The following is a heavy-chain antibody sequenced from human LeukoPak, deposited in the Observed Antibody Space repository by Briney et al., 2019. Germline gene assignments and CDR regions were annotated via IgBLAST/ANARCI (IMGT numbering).Heavy chain of an antibody. CDR1: GGSISSYY. D-gene: IGHD2-15*01. CDR2: IYYSGIT. Sequence: SXTLSLTCTVSGGSISSYYWSWIRQPPGKGLEWIGYIYYSGITNYNPSLKSRVTISVDTSKNQFSLKLSSVTAADTAVYYCARVGVVEPTYYYYYYMDVWGKGTTVTVSS. V-gene: IGHV4-59*01. J-gene: IGHJ6*03. CDR3: ARVGVVEPTYYYYYYMDV.